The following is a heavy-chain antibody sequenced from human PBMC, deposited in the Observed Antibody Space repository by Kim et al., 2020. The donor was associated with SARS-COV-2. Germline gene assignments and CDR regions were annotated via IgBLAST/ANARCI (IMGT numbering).Heavy chain of an antibody. CDR1: GFTFGSHW. V-gene: IGHV3-7*01. J-gene: IGHJ4*02. CDR2: IKEDGTDK. Sequence: GGSLRLSCAASGFTFGSHWMSWVRQAPGKGLEWLAKIKEDGTDKYYLSSVEGRFTISRDNAKNSLYLQMNSLRGEDTALYYCTRDRAYSLDFWGQGTLVTDSS. D-gene: IGHD2-15*01. CDR3: TRDRAYSLDF.